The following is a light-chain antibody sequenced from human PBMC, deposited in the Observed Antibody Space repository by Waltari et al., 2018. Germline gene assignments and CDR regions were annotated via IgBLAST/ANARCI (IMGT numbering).Light chain of an antibody. Sequence: QSALTQPPSASGSPGQSVAIPCTGTSSHVGTDNHVSWYQQHPGKAPELMIVDVSKRPSGVPDRFSGSKSGNTASLTVSGLQATDEADYYCSSYAGSSNWVFGGGTKLTVL. CDR1: SSHVGTDNH. V-gene: IGLV2-8*01. J-gene: IGLJ3*02. CDR2: DVS. CDR3: SSYAGSSNWV.